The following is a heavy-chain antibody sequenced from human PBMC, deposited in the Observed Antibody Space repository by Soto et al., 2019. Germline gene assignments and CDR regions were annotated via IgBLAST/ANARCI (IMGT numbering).Heavy chain of an antibody. Sequence: GGSLRLSCAASGFTFSTYAMHWVRQAPGKGLEWVAVISYDGSNKHYADSVKGRFTISRDNSKNTLYLQMKSLRAEDTAVYYCARPHVIDIVVHPDYWGQGTLVTVSS. CDR3: ARPHVIDIVVHPDY. J-gene: IGHJ4*02. CDR2: ISYDGSNK. CDR1: GFTFSTYA. V-gene: IGHV3-30*04. D-gene: IGHD2-15*01.